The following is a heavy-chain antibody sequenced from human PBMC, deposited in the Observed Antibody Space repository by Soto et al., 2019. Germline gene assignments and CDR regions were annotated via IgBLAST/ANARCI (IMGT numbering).Heavy chain of an antibody. J-gene: IGHJ5*02. CDR1: GGSISSGDYY. Sequence: QVQLQESGPGLVKPSQTLSLTCTVSGGSISSGDYYWSWIRQPPGKGLEWIGYISYRGTTFYNPSHMSRVTISADTSKTTFSLNLSSVTAAATAVYYCARHLFGCSGDSSYSGWFDPWGQGNLLTVSS. CDR2: ISYRGTT. D-gene: IGHD2-15*01. CDR3: ARHLFGCSGDSSYSGWFDP. V-gene: IGHV4-30-4*01.